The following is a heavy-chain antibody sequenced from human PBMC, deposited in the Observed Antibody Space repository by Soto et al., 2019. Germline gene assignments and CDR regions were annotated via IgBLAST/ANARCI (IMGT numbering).Heavy chain of an antibody. Sequence: EVQLVDSGGGLVKPGGSLRLSCAGSGFTFSNAWMSWVRQAPGKGLEWVGRIKSKTDGGTTDYAAPVKGRFTISRDDSKNTLYLQMNSLKTEDTAVYYCTTYLYSSGPNFDYWGQGTLVTVSS. D-gene: IGHD6-19*01. CDR1: GFTFSNAW. CDR3: TTYLYSSGPNFDY. V-gene: IGHV3-15*01. J-gene: IGHJ4*02. CDR2: IKSKTDGGTT.